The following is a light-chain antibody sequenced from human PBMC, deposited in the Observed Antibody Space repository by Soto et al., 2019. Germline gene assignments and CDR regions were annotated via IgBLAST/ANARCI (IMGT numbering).Light chain of an antibody. CDR3: QQYHDWPLYT. CDR1: QNINSN. CDR2: GAS. J-gene: IGKJ2*01. V-gene: IGKV3-15*01. Sequence: EIVMTQSPTTVSVSPGERATLSCRASQNINSNLAWYQQKPGQAPRLLISGASTRATGIPARFSGSGSGTEFTLSISRLQSEDFAVYYCQQYHDWPLYTFGRGTKLEIK.